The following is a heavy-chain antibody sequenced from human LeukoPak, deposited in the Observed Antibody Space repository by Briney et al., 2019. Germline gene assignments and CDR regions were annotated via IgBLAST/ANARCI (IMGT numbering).Heavy chain of an antibody. CDR1: GYTFTSYA. CDR3: ARDYSSSPRFDYYYYYYMDV. V-gene: IGHV7-4-1*02. Sequence: VASVKVSCKASGYTFTSYAMNWVRQAPGQGLEWMGWINTNTGNPTYAQGFTGRFVFSLDTSVSTAYLQISSLKAEDTAVYYCARDYSSSPRFDYYYYYYMDVWGKGTTVTVSS. CDR2: INTNTGNP. D-gene: IGHD6-6*01. J-gene: IGHJ6*03.